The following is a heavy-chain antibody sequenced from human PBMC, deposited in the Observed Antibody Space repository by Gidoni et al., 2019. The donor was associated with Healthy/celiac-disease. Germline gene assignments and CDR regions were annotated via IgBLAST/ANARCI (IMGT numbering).Heavy chain of an antibody. D-gene: IGHD3-3*01. CDR2: INWNGGST. J-gene: IGHJ5*02. V-gene: IGHV3-20*04. CDR1: GLPVEDYV. Sequence: EVQLVESGGGVVRTGGSLRHSCAASGLPVEDYVMSWVRQAPGKGLEWVSGINWNGGSTGYADSVKGRFTISRDNAKTSLYLQMNSLRAEDTALYYCARDLGYDPPFDPWGQGTLVTVSS. CDR3: ARDLGYDPPFDP.